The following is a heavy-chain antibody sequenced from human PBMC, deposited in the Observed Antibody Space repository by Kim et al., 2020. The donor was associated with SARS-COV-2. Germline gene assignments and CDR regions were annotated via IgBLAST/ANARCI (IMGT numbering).Heavy chain of an antibody. J-gene: IGHJ4*02. Sequence: PSLKGLVTISVDTAKNQFALKRSSVTAADTAVYYCARSAPTVTTPIDYWGQGTLVTVSS. D-gene: IGHD4-17*01. CDR3: ARSAPTVTTPIDY. V-gene: IGHV4-31*01.